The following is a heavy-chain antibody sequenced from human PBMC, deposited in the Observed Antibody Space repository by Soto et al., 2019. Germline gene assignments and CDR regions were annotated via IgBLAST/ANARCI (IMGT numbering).Heavy chain of an antibody. J-gene: IGHJ4*02. D-gene: IGHD6-13*01. CDR3: ARGGALSTSWYWGDGLDS. CDR1: GYTFTSYD. Sequence: ASVKVSCKASGYTFTSYDINWVRQATGQGLEWMGWMNPNSGNTGYAQKFQGRVTMTRNTSISTAYMELSSLRSEDTAVYYCARGGALSTSWYWGDGLDSWGQGTQVTVSS. CDR2: MNPNSGNT. V-gene: IGHV1-8*01.